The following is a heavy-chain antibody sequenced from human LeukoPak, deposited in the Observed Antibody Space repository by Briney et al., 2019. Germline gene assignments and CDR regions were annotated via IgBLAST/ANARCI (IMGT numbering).Heavy chain of an antibody. CDR1: GFTFSTCS. CDR3: FLGIRFDP. J-gene: IGHJ5*02. Sequence: GGSLRLSCAASGFTFSTCSMNWVRQAPGEGLEWVSSITASSIFVYYADSVKGRFTISRDNAKNSLYLQMNSLRAEDTAVYYCFLGIRFDPWGQGTLVTVSS. V-gene: IGHV3-21*01. CDR2: ITASSIFV. D-gene: IGHD2/OR15-2a*01.